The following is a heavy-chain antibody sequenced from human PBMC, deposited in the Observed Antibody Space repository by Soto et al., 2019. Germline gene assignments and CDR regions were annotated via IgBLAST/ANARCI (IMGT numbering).Heavy chain of an antibody. J-gene: IGHJ6*02. Sequence: SETLSLTCTVSGGSISSGDYYWSWIRQPPGKGLEWIGYIYYSGSTYYNPSLKSRVTISVDTSKNQFSLKLSSVTAADTAVYYCARVLSGLLWFGELGLSYYGMDVWGQGTTVTVSS. D-gene: IGHD3-10*01. CDR1: GGSISSGDYY. CDR2: IYYSGST. CDR3: ARVLSGLLWFGELGLSYYGMDV. V-gene: IGHV4-30-4*01.